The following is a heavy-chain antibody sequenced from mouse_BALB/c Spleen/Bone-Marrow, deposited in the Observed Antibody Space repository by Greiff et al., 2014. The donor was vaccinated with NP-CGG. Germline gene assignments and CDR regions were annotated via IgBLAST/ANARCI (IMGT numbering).Heavy chain of an antibody. V-gene: IGHV5-9-3*01. D-gene: IGHD2-12*01. J-gene: IGHJ3*01. CDR2: ISRGGSYT. CDR1: GFTFSRYV. Sequence: VQLQQSGGGLVKPGGSLKLSCAVSGFTFSRYVMSWVRQTPEKRLEWVATISRGGSYTYYPDSVKGRFTISRDNAQNTLYLQMTSLRSEDTAMYYCARQDRYDERTWFAYWGLGTLVTVSA. CDR3: ARQDRYDERTWFAY.